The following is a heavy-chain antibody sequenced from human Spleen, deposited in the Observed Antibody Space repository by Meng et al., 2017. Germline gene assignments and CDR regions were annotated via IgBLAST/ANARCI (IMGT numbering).Heavy chain of an antibody. CDR2: INSDGSDI. CDR1: GFTLSNYW. Sequence: GESLKISCAASGFTLSNYWMHWVRQAPGKGLVWVSRINSDGSDISYADSVKGRFTISRDNAKNTLYLQMNSLRAEDTAVYYCARVGYYDSSNYYAYFQHWGQGTLVTVSS. D-gene: IGHD3-22*01. J-gene: IGHJ1*01. CDR3: ARVGYYDSSNYYAYFQH. V-gene: IGHV3-74*01.